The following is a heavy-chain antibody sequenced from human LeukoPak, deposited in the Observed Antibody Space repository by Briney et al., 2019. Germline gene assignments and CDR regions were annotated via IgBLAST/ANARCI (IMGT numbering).Heavy chain of an antibody. D-gene: IGHD2-2*01. CDR3: ARLYCSSTSCYVGGYFDY. V-gene: IGHV4-61*01. Sequence: SETLSLTCTVSAGSVSSGSYYWSWIRQPPGKGLEWIGYIYYSGSTNYNPSLKSRVTISVDTSKNQFSLKLSSVTAADTAVYYCARLYCSSTSCYVGGYFDYWGQGTLVTVSS. J-gene: IGHJ4*02. CDR2: IYYSGST. CDR1: AGSVSSGSYY.